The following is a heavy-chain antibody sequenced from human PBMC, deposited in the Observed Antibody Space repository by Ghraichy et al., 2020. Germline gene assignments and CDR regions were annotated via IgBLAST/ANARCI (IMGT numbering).Heavy chain of an antibody. CDR2: INPDGGGT. D-gene: IGHD5-18*01. J-gene: IGHJ4*02. CDR3: ATNGRAARTGFDF. CDR1: GYIFTNYH. V-gene: IGHV1-46*01. Sequence: ASVKVSCKASGYIFTNYHMHWVRQAPGQGLEWMELINPDGGGTTYAQMFQGRVTMTRDTSTSTVYMELSSLRSEDTAVYYCATNGRAARTGFDFWGQGTLVTVSS.